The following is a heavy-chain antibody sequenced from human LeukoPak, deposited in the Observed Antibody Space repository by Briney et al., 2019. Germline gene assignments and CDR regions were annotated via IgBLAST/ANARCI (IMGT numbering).Heavy chain of an antibody. V-gene: IGHV1-2*02. D-gene: IGHD4-11*01. Sequence: ASVKVSCKASGYTFTGYYMHWVRQAPGQGLEWMGWINPNSGGTNYAQKFQGRVTMTRDTSISTAYMELSRLRPDDTAVYYCARMGVTVTAFDYWGQGTLVTVSS. J-gene: IGHJ4*02. CDR2: INPNSGGT. CDR3: ARMGVTVTAFDY. CDR1: GYTFTGYY.